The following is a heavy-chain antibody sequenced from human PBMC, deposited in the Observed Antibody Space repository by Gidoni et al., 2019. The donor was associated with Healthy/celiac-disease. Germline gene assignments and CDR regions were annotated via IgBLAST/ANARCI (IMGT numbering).Heavy chain of an antibody. CDR3: TTPDSGSYEGGNYFDY. J-gene: IGHJ4*02. D-gene: IGHD1-26*01. CDR1: GFTFRNAW. V-gene: IGHV3-15*01. Sequence: EVQLVESGGGLVKPGGSLSLSCAASGFTFRNAWMSWVSQAPGKGLEWVGRIKSKTDGGTTDYAAPVKGRLTISRDDSKNTLYLQMNSLKTEDTAVYYCTTPDSGSYEGGNYFDYWGQGTLVTVSS. CDR2: IKSKTDGGTT.